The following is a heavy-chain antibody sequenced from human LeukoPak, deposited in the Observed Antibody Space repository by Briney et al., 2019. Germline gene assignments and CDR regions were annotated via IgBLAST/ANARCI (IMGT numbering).Heavy chain of an antibody. CDR1: GGSISSSSYY. CDR2: IYYSGST. Sequence: ASETLSLTCTVSGGSISSSSYYWGWIRQPSGKGLEWIGSIYYSGSTYYNASLKSRVTISVDTSKNQFSLKLSSVTAADTAVYYCARRRRGSGFDYWGQGTLVTVSS. D-gene: IGHD3-3*01. J-gene: IGHJ4*02. V-gene: IGHV4-39*01. CDR3: ARRRRGSGFDY.